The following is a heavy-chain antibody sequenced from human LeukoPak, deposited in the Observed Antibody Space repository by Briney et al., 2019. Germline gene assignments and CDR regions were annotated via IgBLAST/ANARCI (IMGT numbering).Heavy chain of an antibody. CDR3: ARHPPAGNYEVFDYYYYMDV. D-gene: IGHD4-11*01. CDR2: MNPNSGNT. J-gene: IGHJ6*03. V-gene: IGHV1-8*01. Sequence: ASVKVSCKASGYTFTSYDINWVRQATGQGLEWMGWMNPNSGNTGYAQKFQGRVTITADESTSTAYVELSSLRSEDTAVYYCARHPPAGNYEVFDYYYYMDVWGKGTTVTVSS. CDR1: GYTFTSYD.